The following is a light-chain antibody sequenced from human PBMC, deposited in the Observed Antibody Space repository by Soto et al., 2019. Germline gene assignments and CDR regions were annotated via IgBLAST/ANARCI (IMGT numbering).Light chain of an antibody. CDR2: GAS. CDR1: QTVSSN. CDR3: QQHDQWPAT. J-gene: IGKJ1*01. V-gene: IGKV3-15*01. Sequence: DIVMTQSPATLSVSPGVTATLSCRASQTVSSNLAWYHQKPGQAPRLLIYGASTRATGIPARFSGSGSGTEFTLTISSLQSEDFAVYFCQQHDQWPATFGQGTKVEV.